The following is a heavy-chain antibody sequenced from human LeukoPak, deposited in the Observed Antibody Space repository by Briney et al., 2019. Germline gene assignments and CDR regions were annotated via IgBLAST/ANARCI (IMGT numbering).Heavy chain of an antibody. Sequence: GASVKVSCKASGGTFSSYAISWVRQAPGQGLEWMGGIIPIFGTANYAQKFQGRVTITADESTSTAYMELSSLRSDDTAVYYCARDGQVPTQCSGGSCYPAFDIWGQGTMVTVSS. CDR2: IIPIFGTA. J-gene: IGHJ3*02. V-gene: IGHV1-69*13. D-gene: IGHD2-15*01. CDR3: ARDGQVPTQCSGGSCYPAFDI. CDR1: GGTFSSYA.